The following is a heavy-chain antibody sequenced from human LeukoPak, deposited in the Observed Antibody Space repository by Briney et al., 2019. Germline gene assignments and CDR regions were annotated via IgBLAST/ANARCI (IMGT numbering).Heavy chain of an antibody. V-gene: IGHV3-30*18. CDR3: AKDRGSSWYYYYGMDV. D-gene: IGHD6-13*01. J-gene: IGHJ6*02. CDR2: ISYDGSNK. Sequence: KTGGSLRLSCAASGFTFSSYGMHWVRQAPGKGLEWVAVISYDGSNKYYADSVKGRFTISRDNSKNTLYLQMNSLRAEDTAVYYCAKDRGSSWYYYYGMDVWGQGTTVTVSS. CDR1: GFTFSSYG.